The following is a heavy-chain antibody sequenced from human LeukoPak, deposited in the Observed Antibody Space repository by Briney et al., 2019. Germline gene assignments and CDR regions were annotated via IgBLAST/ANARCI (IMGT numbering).Heavy chain of an antibody. J-gene: IGHJ4*02. CDR1: GGTFSSYA. CDR3: VTGIWQQLANTGNY. D-gene: IGHD6-13*01. Sequence: SVKVSCKASGGTFSSYAISWVRQAPGQGLEWMGRIIPTLGIANYAQKFQGRVTITADKSTSTAYMELSSLRSEDTAVYYCVTGIWQQLANTGNYWGQGTLVTVSS. CDR2: IIPTLGIA. V-gene: IGHV1-69*04.